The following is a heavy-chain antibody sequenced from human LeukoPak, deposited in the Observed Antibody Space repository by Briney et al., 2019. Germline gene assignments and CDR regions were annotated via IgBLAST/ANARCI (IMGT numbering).Heavy chain of an antibody. Sequence: PGGSLRLSCAASGLTVSSNYMSWVRRAPGKGLEWVSVIYSGGRTYYADSVKGRFTLSRDNSKNTLYLQMNSLRAEDTALYYCARGTLSKYSGSYFDYWGQGTLVTVSS. CDR1: GLTVSSNY. CDR3: ARGTLSKYSGSYFDY. CDR2: IYSGGRT. D-gene: IGHD1-26*01. J-gene: IGHJ4*02. V-gene: IGHV3-66*02.